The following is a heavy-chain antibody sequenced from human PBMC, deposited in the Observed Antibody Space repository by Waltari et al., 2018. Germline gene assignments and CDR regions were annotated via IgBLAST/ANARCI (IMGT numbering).Heavy chain of an antibody. CDR1: GGSISSYY. CDR2: IYTSGST. D-gene: IGHD4-17*01. V-gene: IGHV4-4*07. CDR3: ARDLSRTVTNYWYFDL. J-gene: IGHJ2*01. Sequence: QVQLQESGPGLVKPSETLSLTCTVSGGSISSYYWSWIRQPAGKGLEWLGRIYTSGSTNSNPSLKSRVTMSVDTSKNQFSLKLSSVTAADTAVYYCARDLSRTVTNYWYFDLWGRGTLVTVSS.